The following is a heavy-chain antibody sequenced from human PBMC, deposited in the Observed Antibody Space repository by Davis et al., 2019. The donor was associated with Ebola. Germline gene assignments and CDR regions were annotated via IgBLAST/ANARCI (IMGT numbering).Heavy chain of an antibody. V-gene: IGHV1-69*13. Sequence: SVKVSCKASGGTFSSYAISWVRQAPGQGLDWMGGIIPVFGIPKYAQKFQGRVTITADESTSTAYMELSSLRSEDTAVYYCARDGYSDGSGYFFEQSHWGQGTLVTVSS. D-gene: IGHD3-22*01. J-gene: IGHJ4*02. CDR3: ARDGYSDGSGYFFEQSH. CDR1: GGTFSSYA. CDR2: IIPVFGIP.